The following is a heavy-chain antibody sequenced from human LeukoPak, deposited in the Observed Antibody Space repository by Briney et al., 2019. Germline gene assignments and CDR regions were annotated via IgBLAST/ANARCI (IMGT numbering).Heavy chain of an antibody. Sequence: GGSLRLSCTASGFTFDDYGMSWVRQAPGKGLEWVSGINWNGGSTGYADSVKGRFTISRDNAKNSLYLQMNSLRAEDTALYHCARVSGPSGSEYYFDYWGQGTLVTVSS. CDR2: INWNGGST. J-gene: IGHJ4*02. D-gene: IGHD3-22*01. CDR3: ARVSGPSGSEYYFDY. CDR1: GFTFDDYG. V-gene: IGHV3-20*01.